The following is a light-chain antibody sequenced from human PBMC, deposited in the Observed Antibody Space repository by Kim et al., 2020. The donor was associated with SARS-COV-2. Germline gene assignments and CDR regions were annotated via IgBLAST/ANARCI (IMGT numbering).Light chain of an antibody. CDR1: SSNIGSNT. CDR2: SNN. J-gene: IGLJ1*01. V-gene: IGLV1-44*01. CDR3: AASDDSLNGYV. Sequence: GQRVNISCSGSSSNIGSNTVNWYQQLPGTAPKLLIYSNNQRPSGVPDRFSGSKSGTSASLAISGLQSEDEADYYCAASDDSLNGYVFGTGTKVTVL.